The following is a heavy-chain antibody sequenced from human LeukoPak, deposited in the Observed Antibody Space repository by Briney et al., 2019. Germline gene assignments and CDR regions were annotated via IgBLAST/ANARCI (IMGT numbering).Heavy chain of an antibody. D-gene: IGHD4-17*01. Sequence: PGGSLRLSCAASGFTFSSYWMHWVRQAPGKGLVWVSRINSDGSSTSYADSVKGRFTISRDNAKNTLYLQMNSLRAEDTAVYYCARVSDYGDYGEYYFDYWGQGTLVTVSS. J-gene: IGHJ4*02. CDR1: GFTFSSYW. V-gene: IGHV3-74*01. CDR3: ARVSDYGDYGEYYFDY. CDR2: INSDGSST.